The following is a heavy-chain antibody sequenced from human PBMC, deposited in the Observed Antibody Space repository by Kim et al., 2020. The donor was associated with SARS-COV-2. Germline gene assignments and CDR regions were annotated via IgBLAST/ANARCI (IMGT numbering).Heavy chain of an antibody. CDR3: ARSGYGSSDYQFYFEY. V-gene: IGHV4-34*01. CDR2: ITHSGST. CDR1: GVSFSGYY. Sequence: SETLSLTCATSGVSFSGYYWNWIRQPPGKGLEWIGEITHSGSTNYNPAPKSRVIITVDTSSNQPSLILRSVSAADTAVYYSARSGYGSSDYQFYFEYWG. J-gene: IGHJ4*01. D-gene: IGHD6-13*01.